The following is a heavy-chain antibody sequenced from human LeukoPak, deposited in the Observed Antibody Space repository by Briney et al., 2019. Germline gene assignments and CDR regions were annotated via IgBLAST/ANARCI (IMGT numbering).Heavy chain of an antibody. Sequence: SETLSLTCTVSGGSISSYYWSWIRQPPGKGLEWIGYIYYSGSTNYNPSLKSRVTISVDTSQNQFSLKLSSVTAADTAVYYCVRHPREYQLGGGCVDYWGQGTLVTVSS. CDR2: IYYSGST. D-gene: IGHD2-2*01. CDR1: GGSISSYY. J-gene: IGHJ4*02. V-gene: IGHV4-59*08. CDR3: VRHPREYQLGGGCVDY.